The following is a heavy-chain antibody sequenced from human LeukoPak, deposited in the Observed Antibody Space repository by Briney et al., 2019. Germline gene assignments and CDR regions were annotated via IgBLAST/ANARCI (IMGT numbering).Heavy chain of an antibody. D-gene: IGHD3-10*01. V-gene: IGHV1-24*01. Sequence: ASVKVSCKVSGYTLTELSMHWVRHAPGKGLEWMGGFDPEDGETIYAQKFQGRVTMTEDTSTDTAYMELSSLRSEDTAVYYCATLLWFGEPDWFDPWGQGTLVTVSS. CDR2: FDPEDGET. CDR3: ATLLWFGEPDWFDP. CDR1: GYTLTELS. J-gene: IGHJ5*02.